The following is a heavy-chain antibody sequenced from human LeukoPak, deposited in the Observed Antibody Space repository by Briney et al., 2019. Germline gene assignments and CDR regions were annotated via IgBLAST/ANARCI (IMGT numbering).Heavy chain of an antibody. CDR2: INHSGST. D-gene: IGHD2-15*01. CDR1: GGSFSGYY. J-gene: IGHJ4*02. CDR3: ARGQWWSVVDY. V-gene: IGHV4-34*01. Sequence: PSETLSLTCAVYGGSFSGYYWSWIRQPPGKGLEWIGEINHSGSTNYHPSLKSRVTISVDTSKNQFSLKLSSVTAADTAVYYCARGQWWSVVDYWGQGTLVTVSS.